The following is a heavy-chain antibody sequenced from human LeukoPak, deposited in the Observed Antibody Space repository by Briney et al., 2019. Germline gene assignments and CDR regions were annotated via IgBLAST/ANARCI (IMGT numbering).Heavy chain of an antibody. CDR1: GFSITTYG. Sequence: GGSLRLSCAASGFSITTYGMSWVRQAPGKGLEWVSAISGSGGSTYYADSVKGRFTISRDNSKNTLYLQMNSLRAEDTAVYYCARGIAAAGSDYWGQGTLVTVSS. J-gene: IGHJ4*02. D-gene: IGHD6-13*01. CDR3: ARGIAAAGSDY. V-gene: IGHV3-23*01. CDR2: ISGSGGST.